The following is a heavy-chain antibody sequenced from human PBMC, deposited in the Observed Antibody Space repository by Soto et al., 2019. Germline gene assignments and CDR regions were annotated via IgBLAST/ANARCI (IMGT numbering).Heavy chain of an antibody. V-gene: IGHV4-31*03. CDR2: IYYSGST. D-gene: IGHD6-6*01. J-gene: IGHJ3*02. CDR1: GGSISSGGYY. Sequence: SETLSLTCTVSGGSISSGGYYWSWIRQHPGKGLEWIGYIYYSGSTYYNPSLKSRVPISVDTSKNQFSLKLSSVTAADTAVYYCAREPLEYSSSNDAFDIWGQGTMVTVSS. CDR3: AREPLEYSSSNDAFDI.